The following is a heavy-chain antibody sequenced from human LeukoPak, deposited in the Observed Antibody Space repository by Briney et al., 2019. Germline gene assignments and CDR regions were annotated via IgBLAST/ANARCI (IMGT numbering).Heavy chain of an antibody. CDR2: ISSSGSTI. CDR3: ARDQAAAGLDAFDI. Sequence: HSGGSLRLSCAASGFTFSSYEMNWVRQAPGKGLEWVSYISSSGSTIYYADSVKGRFTISRDNAKNSLYLQMNSLRAEDTAVYYCARDQAAAGLDAFDIWGQGTMVTVSS. D-gene: IGHD6-13*01. J-gene: IGHJ3*02. CDR1: GFTFSSYE. V-gene: IGHV3-48*03.